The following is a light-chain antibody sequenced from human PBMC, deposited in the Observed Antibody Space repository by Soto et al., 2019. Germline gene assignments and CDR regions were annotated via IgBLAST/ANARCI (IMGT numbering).Light chain of an antibody. Sequence: VLTQSPGILSLSPGERATLSCRASQSVASRYFAWYQQKPGQPPRLLMYDASIRATGIPDRFSGGVSGTDFPLAISRLEPEDLAVYYCQHFGSSTSTFGQGTRLEIK. J-gene: IGKJ5*01. CDR2: DAS. CDR1: QSVASRY. CDR3: QHFGSSTST. V-gene: IGKV3-20*01.